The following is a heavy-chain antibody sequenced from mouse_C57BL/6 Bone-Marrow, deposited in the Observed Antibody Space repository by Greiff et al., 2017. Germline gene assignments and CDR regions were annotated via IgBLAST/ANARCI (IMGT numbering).Heavy chain of an antibody. J-gene: IGHJ2*01. V-gene: IGHV1-55*01. CDR3: ARGVYYYGSPDY. D-gene: IGHD1-1*01. CDR2: IYPGSGST. CDR1: GYTFTSYW. Sequence: QVQLQQPGAELVKPGASVKMSCKASGYTFTSYWITWVKQRPGQGLEWIGDIYPGSGSTNYNEKFKSKATLTVDTSSSTAYMQLSSLTSEDSAVXYCARGVYYYGSPDYWGQGTTLTVSS.